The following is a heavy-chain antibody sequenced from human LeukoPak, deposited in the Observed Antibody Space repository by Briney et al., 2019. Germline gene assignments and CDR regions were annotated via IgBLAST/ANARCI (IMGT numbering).Heavy chain of an antibody. J-gene: IGHJ5*02. D-gene: IGHD6-19*01. Sequence: SETLSLTCTVSGGSISSGGYYWSWIRQPPGKGLEWIGYIYHSGSTYYNPSLKSRVTISVDTSKNQFSLKLSSVTAADTAVYYCARDRGSAVAGTGWFDPWGQGTLVTVSS. CDR2: IYHSGST. CDR1: GGSISSGGYY. CDR3: ARDRGSAVAGTGWFDP. V-gene: IGHV4-30-2*01.